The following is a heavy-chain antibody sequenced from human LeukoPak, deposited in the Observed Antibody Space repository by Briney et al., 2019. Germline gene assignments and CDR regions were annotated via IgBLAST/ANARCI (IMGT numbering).Heavy chain of an antibody. CDR1: GFTFSGYS. J-gene: IGHJ4*02. Sequence: PGGSLRLSCAASGFTFSGYSMNWVRQAPAKGLEWVSSISSSSSYIYYADSVEGRFTISRDNAKNSLYLQMNSLRAEDTAVYYCARGGETSKWLVTASPPVVYWGQGTLVTVSS. CDR3: ARGGETSKWLVTASPPVVY. CDR2: ISSSSSYI. V-gene: IGHV3-21*01. D-gene: IGHD6-19*01.